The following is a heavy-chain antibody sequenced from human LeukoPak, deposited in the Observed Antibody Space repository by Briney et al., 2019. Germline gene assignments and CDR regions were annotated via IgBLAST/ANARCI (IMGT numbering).Heavy chain of an antibody. D-gene: IGHD6-13*01. CDR2: IHYSGST. J-gene: IGHJ3*02. Sequence: PSETLSLTCTVYGGSISSYYWSWIRQPPGKGLEWIGYIHYSGSTNYNPSLKSRVTISVDTSKNQFSLKLSSVTAADTAVYYCARDSSSYNAFDIWGQGTMVTVSS. V-gene: IGHV4-59*12. CDR1: GGSISSYY. CDR3: ARDSSSYNAFDI.